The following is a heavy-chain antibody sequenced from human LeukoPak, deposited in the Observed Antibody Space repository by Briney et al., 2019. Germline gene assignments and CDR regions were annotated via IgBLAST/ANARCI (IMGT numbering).Heavy chain of an antibody. V-gene: IGHV4-59*01. CDR1: GGSISSYY. CDR2: IYYSGST. CDR3: ARVVHSGYDPMYYFDY. Sequence: SETLSLACTVSGGSISSYYWSWIRQPAGKGLEWIGYIYYSGSTNYNPSLKSRVTISVDTSKNQSSLKLSSVTAADTAVYYCARVVHSGYDPMYYFDYWGQGTLVTVSS. J-gene: IGHJ4*02. D-gene: IGHD5-12*01.